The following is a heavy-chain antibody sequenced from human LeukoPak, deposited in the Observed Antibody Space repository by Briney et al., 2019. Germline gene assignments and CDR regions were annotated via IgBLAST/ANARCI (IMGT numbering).Heavy chain of an antibody. Sequence: SETLSLTCTVSGVSISSYYWSWIRQPPGKGLEWIGYIYYSGSTNYNPSLKSRVTISVDTSKNQFSLKLSSVTAADTAVYYCARAAYYDFWSGYYRAQNWFDPWGQGTLVTVSS. V-gene: IGHV4-59*01. J-gene: IGHJ5*02. D-gene: IGHD3-3*01. CDR1: GVSISSYY. CDR3: ARAAYYDFWSGYYRAQNWFDP. CDR2: IYYSGST.